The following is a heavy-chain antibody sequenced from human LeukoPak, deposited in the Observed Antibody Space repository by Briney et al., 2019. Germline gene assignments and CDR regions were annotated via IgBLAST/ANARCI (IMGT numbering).Heavy chain of an antibody. D-gene: IGHD3-22*01. Sequence: SETLSLTCTVSGGSISSYYWSWIRQPPGKGLEWIGYIYYSGSTNYNPSLKSRVTISVDTSKNQFSLKLSSVTAADTAVYYCARLRRAMIVVVITPYFDYWGQGTLVTVSS. CDR2: IYYSGST. CDR3: ARLRRAMIVVVITPYFDY. J-gene: IGHJ4*02. V-gene: IGHV4-59*01. CDR1: GGSISSYY.